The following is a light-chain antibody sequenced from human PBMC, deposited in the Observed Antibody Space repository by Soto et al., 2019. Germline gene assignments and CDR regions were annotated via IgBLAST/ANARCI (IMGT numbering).Light chain of an antibody. CDR1: SSNIGSNY. J-gene: IGLJ3*02. V-gene: IGLV1-47*01. CDR2: RNN. CDR3: AAWDDSVSGWV. Sequence: QSVLTQPPSASGTPGQRVTISCSGSSSNIGSNYVYWYQHLPGAAPTLLIYRNNQRPSEVPDRLSASTSGTSASLAISGLRSEDEADYYCAAWDDSVSGWVFGGGTKPTVL.